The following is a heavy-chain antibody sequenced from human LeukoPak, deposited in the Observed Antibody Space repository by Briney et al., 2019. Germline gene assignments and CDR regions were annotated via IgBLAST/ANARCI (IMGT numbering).Heavy chain of an antibody. D-gene: IGHD5-12*01. J-gene: IGHJ6*03. CDR2: INHSGST. V-gene: IGHV4-34*01. Sequence: PSETLSLTCAVYGGSLSGYYWSWIRQPPGKGLEWIGEINHSGSTNYNPSLKSRVTISVDTSKNQFSLRLSSVTAADTAVYYCARYPSGYDSLYMDVWGKGTTVTVSS. CDR1: GGSLSGYY. CDR3: ARYPSGYDSLYMDV.